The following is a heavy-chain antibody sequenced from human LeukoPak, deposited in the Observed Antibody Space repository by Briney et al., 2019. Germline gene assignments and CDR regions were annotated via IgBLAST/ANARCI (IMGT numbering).Heavy chain of an antibody. CDR3: AKRGLYYYDSSGYYQY. J-gene: IGHJ4*02. D-gene: IGHD3-22*01. Sequence: GGSLRLSCAASGFTFSSYAMSWVRQAPGKGLEWVSAISGSGGSTYYADSAKGRFTISRDNSKNTLYLQMNSLRAEDTAVYYCAKRGLYYYDSSGYYQYWGQGTLVTVSS. CDR1: GFTFSSYA. CDR2: ISGSGGST. V-gene: IGHV3-23*01.